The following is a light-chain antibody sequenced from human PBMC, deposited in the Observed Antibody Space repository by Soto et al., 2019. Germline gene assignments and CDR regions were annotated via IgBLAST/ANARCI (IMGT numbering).Light chain of an antibody. Sequence: DIPMTQSPSTLSGSVGDRVTITCRASQTISSWVAWYQQKPGKAPKLLIYDASSLESGVPSRFSGSGSGTEFTLTISSLQPADFTTYYCQQYYSYSPLTFGGGTKVDIK. CDR2: DAS. J-gene: IGKJ4*01. CDR3: QQYYSYSPLT. CDR1: QTISSW. V-gene: IGKV1-5*01.